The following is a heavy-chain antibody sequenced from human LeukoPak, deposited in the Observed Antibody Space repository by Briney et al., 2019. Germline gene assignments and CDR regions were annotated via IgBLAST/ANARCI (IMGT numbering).Heavy chain of an antibody. V-gene: IGHV3-7*01. CDR3: ARDIPSGFYTPDY. CDR2: IETDGDEK. J-gene: IGHJ4*02. CDR1: GFTFSDYW. D-gene: IGHD5-12*01. Sequence: GGSLRLSCVASGFTFSDYWMSWVRQASGMGLEWVANIETDGDEKNYVESVKGRFTISRDNARNSLYLQMNSLRVEDTAVYYCARDIPSGFYTPDYWGRGTLVTVSS.